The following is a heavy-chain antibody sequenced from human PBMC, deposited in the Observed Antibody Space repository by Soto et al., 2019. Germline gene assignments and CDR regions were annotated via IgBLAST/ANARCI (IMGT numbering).Heavy chain of an antibody. V-gene: IGHV3-9*01. CDR3: AKAENYDFWSGPNNWFDP. D-gene: IGHD3-3*01. CDR2: ISWNSGSI. J-gene: IGHJ5*02. Sequence: EVQLVESGGGLVQPGRSLRLSCAASGFTFDDYAMHWVRQAPGKGLEWVSGISWNSGSIGYADSVKGRFTISRDNAKNSLYLQMNSLRAEDTALYYCAKAENYDFWSGPNNWFDPWGQGTLVTVSS. CDR1: GFTFDDYA.